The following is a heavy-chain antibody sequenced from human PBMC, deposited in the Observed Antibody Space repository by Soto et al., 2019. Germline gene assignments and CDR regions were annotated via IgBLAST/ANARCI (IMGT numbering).Heavy chain of an antibody. D-gene: IGHD6-19*01. CDR2: ISHDGSNT. V-gene: IGHV3-30*18. Sequence: QVQLVESGGGVVQPGRSLRLSCVASGFTLSNTGMHWVRQAPDKGLEWVAMISHDGSNTYYGDSVKRRFTISRDNSWNTLYLQMDSLRPEDTSVYYCAKDWGSSGWFNWFDPWGQGTLVTVSS. CDR3: AKDWGSSGWFNWFDP. CDR1: GFTLSNTG. J-gene: IGHJ5*02.